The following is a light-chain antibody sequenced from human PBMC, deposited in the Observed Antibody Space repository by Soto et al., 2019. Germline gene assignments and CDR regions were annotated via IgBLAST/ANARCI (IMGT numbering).Light chain of an antibody. CDR3: SSYTSSSLVV. CDR2: EVS. V-gene: IGLV2-14*01. J-gene: IGLJ2*01. Sequence: QSALTQPASVSGSPGQSITISCTGTSSDVGGYNYVSWYQQHPGKAPKLMIYEVSNRPSGVSNRFSGSKSGNTASLTISGLQAEAEADYYCSSYTSSSLVVFGRGTKLPVL. CDR1: SSDVGGYNY.